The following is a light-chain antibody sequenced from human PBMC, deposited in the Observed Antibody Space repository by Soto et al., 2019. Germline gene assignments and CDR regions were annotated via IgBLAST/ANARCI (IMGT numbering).Light chain of an antibody. CDR2: LAS. V-gene: IGKV1-9*01. Sequence: IQLTQSPSSLSASVGDRVTITCRASQGISSYLAWYQQKPGKAPKLLIYLASTLHSGVPSRFSGSGSGTDFTLTISSLEPEDVAAYYCQQRSSRPLSFGGGTKVEIK. J-gene: IGKJ4*01. CDR3: QQRSSRPLS. CDR1: QGISSY.